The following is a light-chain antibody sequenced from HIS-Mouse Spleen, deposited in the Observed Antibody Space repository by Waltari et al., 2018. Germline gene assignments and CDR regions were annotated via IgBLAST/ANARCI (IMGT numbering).Light chain of an antibody. CDR2: EVS. V-gene: IGLV2-14*01. J-gene: IGLJ2*01. CDR1: SSDVGGYNY. CDR3: SSYTSSSTVV. Sequence: QSALTQPASVSGSPGQSITISCTRTSSDVGGYNYVSWYQQPHGKAPKLLIYEVSNRPSGVSNSFSGSKSGNTASLTISGLQAEDEADYYCSSYTSSSTVVFGGGTKLTVL.